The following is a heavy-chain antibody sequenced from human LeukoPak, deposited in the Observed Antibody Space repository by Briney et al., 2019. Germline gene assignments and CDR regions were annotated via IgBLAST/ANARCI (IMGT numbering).Heavy chain of an antibody. D-gene: IGHD3-3*01. Sequence: PGRSLRLSCAASGFTFSSYGMHWVRQAPGKGLEWVAVISYDGSNKYYADSVKGRFTISRDNSRNTLYLQMNSLRADDTARYYCAKDFVYGSRFPRPLDYWGQGTLVTVSS. V-gene: IGHV3-30*18. CDR2: ISYDGSNK. J-gene: IGHJ4*02. CDR1: GFTFSSYG. CDR3: AKDFVYGSRFPRPLDY.